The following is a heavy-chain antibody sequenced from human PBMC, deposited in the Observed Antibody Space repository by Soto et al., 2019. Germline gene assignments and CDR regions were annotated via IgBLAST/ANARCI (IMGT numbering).Heavy chain of an antibody. Sequence: QVQLQETGPGLVKPSQTLSLTCTVSGGSISSGGYYWSWIRQHPGKGLEWIGYIYYSGRTYYNPYLRSRVTIPVDTSKYQYSLKLSSVTAADTAVYYCARDTNAYGAFDYWGQGTLVTVSS. J-gene: IGHJ4*02. CDR2: IYYSGRT. D-gene: IGHD3-10*01. CDR3: ARDTNAYGAFDY. CDR1: GGSISSGGYY. V-gene: IGHV4-31*03.